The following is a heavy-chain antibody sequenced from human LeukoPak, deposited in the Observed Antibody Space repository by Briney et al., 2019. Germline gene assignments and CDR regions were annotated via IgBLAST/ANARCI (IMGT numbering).Heavy chain of an antibody. Sequence: SETLSLTCTVTTGSTTSYFCTWIRQPAGKGLEWIGQISNTGSTSYLSPSLKSRVTMSVDTPKNQFSLKLTSVTAADTAVYYCARGLDWYFDLWGRGTLVTVSS. CDR1: TGSTTSYF. CDR3: ARGLDWYFDL. J-gene: IGHJ2*01. CDR2: ISNTGST. V-gene: IGHV4-4*07.